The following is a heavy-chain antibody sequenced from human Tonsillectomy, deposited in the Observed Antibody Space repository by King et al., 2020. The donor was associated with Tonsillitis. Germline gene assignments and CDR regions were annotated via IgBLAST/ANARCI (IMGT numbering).Heavy chain of an antibody. D-gene: IGHD4-17*01. CDR3: AKDDAATMTTLTSYNYYGMDV. Sequence: QLVQSGGGLVQPGRSLRLSCAASGFTFDDYAMHWVRQAPGKGLEWVSSISWNSGSIGYADSVKGRFTISRDNAKNSLYLQMNSLRTEDTALYFCAKDDAATMTTLTSYNYYGMDVWGQGTTVTVSS. CDR2: ISWNSGSI. J-gene: IGHJ6*02. CDR1: GFTFDDYA. V-gene: IGHV3-9*01.